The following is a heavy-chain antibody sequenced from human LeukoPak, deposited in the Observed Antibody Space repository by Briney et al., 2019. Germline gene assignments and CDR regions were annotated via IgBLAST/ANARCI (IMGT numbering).Heavy chain of an antibody. J-gene: IGHJ4*02. Sequence: GGSLRLSCAASGFTFSDYYTSWIRQAPGKGLEWVSYISSSGSTIYYADSVKGRFTISTDNAKNSLYLQMNSLRAEDTAVYYCASPGVSVVVPAYFDYWGQGTLVTVSP. V-gene: IGHV3-11*01. CDR1: GFTFSDYY. CDR2: ISSSGSTI. D-gene: IGHD2-2*01. CDR3: ASPGVSVVVPAYFDY.